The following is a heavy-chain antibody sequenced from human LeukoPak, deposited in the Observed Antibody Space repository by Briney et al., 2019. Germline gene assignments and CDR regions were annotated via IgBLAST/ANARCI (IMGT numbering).Heavy chain of an antibody. CDR2: ISPSGDIT. V-gene: IGHV3-23*01. J-gene: IGHJ4*02. Sequence: GGSLRLSCAASGFTFSNHGMNWVRQAPGKGLEWVSGISPSGDITYYADSLKGRFTISRDNSKNTLDLQMNSLRAEDTALYYCAKSWGGSGYGYYFDYWGQGTLVTVSS. CDR3: AKSWGGSGYGYYFDY. D-gene: IGHD3-22*01. CDR1: GFTFSNHG.